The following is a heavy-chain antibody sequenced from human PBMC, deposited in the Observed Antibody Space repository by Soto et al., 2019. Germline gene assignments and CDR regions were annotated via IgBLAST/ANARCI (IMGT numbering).Heavy chain of an antibody. J-gene: IGHJ6*03. Sequence: EVQLLESGGGLVQPGGSLRLSCAASGFTFSSYAMSWVRQAPGKGLEWVSAISGSGGSTYYADSVKGRFTISRDNSKXXXXXXXXXXXXXXTAVYYCAKDLGPHYGYYMDVWGKGTTVTVSS. V-gene: IGHV3-23*01. D-gene: IGHD4-17*01. CDR1: GFTFSSYA. CDR2: ISGSGGST. CDR3: AKDLGPHYGYYMDV.